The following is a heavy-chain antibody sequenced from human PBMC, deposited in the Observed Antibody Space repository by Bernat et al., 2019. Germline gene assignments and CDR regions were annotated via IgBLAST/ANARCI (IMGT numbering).Heavy chain of an antibody. J-gene: IGHJ4*02. Sequence: EVQLVESGGDLVQPGGSLRLSCAASGFAFNNYEMKWVRQAPGKGLEWISFIDTSGSIVNYADSVKGRFTISRDNAKNSLYLQMSSLRVEDTAVYYCARDFLGAGDYWGHWGQGTLVTVSS. D-gene: IGHD4-17*01. CDR3: ARDFLGAGDYWGH. V-gene: IGHV3-48*03. CDR2: IDTSGSIV. CDR1: GFAFNNYE.